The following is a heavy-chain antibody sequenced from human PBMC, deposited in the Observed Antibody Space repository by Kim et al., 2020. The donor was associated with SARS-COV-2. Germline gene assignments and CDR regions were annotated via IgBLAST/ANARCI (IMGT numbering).Heavy chain of an antibody. V-gene: IGHV4-4*07. Sequence: SETLSLTCTVSGGSISSYYWSWIRQPAGKGLEWIGRIYTSGSTNYNPSLKSRVTMSVDTSKNQFSLKLSSVTAADTAVYYCARVTSMVRGVIAHYYMDVWGKGTTVTVSS. D-gene: IGHD3-10*01. J-gene: IGHJ6*03. CDR2: IYTSGST. CDR1: GGSISSYY. CDR3: ARVTSMVRGVIAHYYMDV.